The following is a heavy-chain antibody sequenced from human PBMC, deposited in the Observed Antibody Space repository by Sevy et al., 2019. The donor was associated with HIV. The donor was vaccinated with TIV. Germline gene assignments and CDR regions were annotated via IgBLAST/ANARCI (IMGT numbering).Heavy chain of an antibody. J-gene: IGHJ5*01. CDR2: ISYDGSRT. CDR1: GFTFSDYT. CDR3: TRVRGLLGWFDS. D-gene: IGHD3-10*01. V-gene: IGHV3-30*04. Sequence: GGSLRLSCAASGFTFSDYTKHWVRQAPGKGLEWVSVISYDGSRTSYADSVKGRFTISRDNSKNTLFLQMNSLRAEDTAVYYCTRVRGLLGWFDSWGQGTLVTVSS.